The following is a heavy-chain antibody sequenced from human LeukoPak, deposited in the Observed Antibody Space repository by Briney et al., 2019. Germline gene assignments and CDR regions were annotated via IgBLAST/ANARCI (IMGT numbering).Heavy chain of an antibody. V-gene: IGHV3-23*01. Sequence: PGGSLRLSCAASGFTFSTYAISWVRQAPGKGLEWVSAITSGGSTYYADSVKGRFTISRDNSKSTLYLQMNSLRAEDTAVYYCAKRGGTYYFDYWGQGTLVTVSS. CDR3: AKRGGTYYFDY. CDR1: GFTFSTYA. CDR2: ITSGGST. D-gene: IGHD3-16*01. J-gene: IGHJ4*02.